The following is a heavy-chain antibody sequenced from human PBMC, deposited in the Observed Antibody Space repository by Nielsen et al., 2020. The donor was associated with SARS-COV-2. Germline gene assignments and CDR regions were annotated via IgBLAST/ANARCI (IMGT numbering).Heavy chain of an antibody. CDR3: ARDFYVVAGPFDY. CDR1: GFTFSSYA. Sequence: GESLKISCAASGFTFSSYAMHWVRQAPGKGLEWVAVISYDGSNKYYADSVKGRFTISRDNSKNTLYLQMNSLRAEDTAVYYCARDFYVVAGPFDYWGQGTLVTVSS. J-gene: IGHJ4*02. CDR2: ISYDGSNK. D-gene: IGHD6-19*01. V-gene: IGHV3-30-3*01.